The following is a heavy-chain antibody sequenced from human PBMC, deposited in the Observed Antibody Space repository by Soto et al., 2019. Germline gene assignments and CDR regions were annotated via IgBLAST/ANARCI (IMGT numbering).Heavy chain of an antibody. J-gene: IGHJ5*02. CDR1: GGSISTYY. V-gene: IGHV4-59*08. CDR3: ARHGRYCSSTTNCYGDNWFDP. Sequence: QVQLQESGPGLVKPSETLSLTCTVSGGSISTYYWSWIRQPPGKGLEGIGYIYNSGSTNYNPSPKSRVTISVDTSKNHVSLKVNSVTAADTAVYYCARHGRYCSSTTNCYGDNWFDPWGQGTLVTVSS. CDR2: IYNSGST. D-gene: IGHD2-2*01.